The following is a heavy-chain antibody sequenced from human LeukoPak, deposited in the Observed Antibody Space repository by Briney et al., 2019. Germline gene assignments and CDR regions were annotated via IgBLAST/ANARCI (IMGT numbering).Heavy chain of an antibody. V-gene: IGHV3-48*02. D-gene: IGHD6-13*01. Sequence: PGGSLRLSCAASGFTFSTYGMNWVRQAPGKGLEWLSYISSSSSTIYYADSVKGRFTISRDNAKNSLYLQMNSLRDEDSAVYYCARDPHIAAAGTIFDYWGQGTLVTVSS. CDR1: GFTFSTYG. J-gene: IGHJ4*02. CDR3: ARDPHIAAAGTIFDY. CDR2: ISSSSSTI.